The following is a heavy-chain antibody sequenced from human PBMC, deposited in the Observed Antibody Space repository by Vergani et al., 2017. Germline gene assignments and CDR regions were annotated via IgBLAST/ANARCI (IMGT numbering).Heavy chain of an antibody. CDR2: INHSGST. Sequence: QVQLQQWGAGLLKPSETLSLTCAVYGGSFSGYYWSWIRQPPGKGLEWIGEINHSGSTNYNPSLKSRVTISVDTSKNQFSLQLSSVTAADTAVYYCATWSIAARRGPSNWFDPWGQGTLVTVSS. D-gene: IGHD6-6*01. CDR3: ATWSIAARRGPSNWFDP. CDR1: GGSFSGYY. V-gene: IGHV4-34*01. J-gene: IGHJ5*02.